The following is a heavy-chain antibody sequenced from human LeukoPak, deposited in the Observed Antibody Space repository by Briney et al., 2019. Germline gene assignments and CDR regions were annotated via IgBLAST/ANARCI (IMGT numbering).Heavy chain of an antibody. CDR2: ISGSSDAI. V-gene: IGHV3-23*01. CDR1: GFTFSNYA. CDR3: AKVDRYYYDSSGLYGMDV. D-gene: IGHD3-22*01. J-gene: IGHJ6*02. Sequence: GGSLRLSCAASGFTFSNYAMSWVRQAPGKGLEWVSYISGSSDAIYYADSVKGRFTISRDNSKNTLYLQMNSLRAEDTAVYYCAKVDRYYYDSSGLYGMDVWGQGTTVTVSS.